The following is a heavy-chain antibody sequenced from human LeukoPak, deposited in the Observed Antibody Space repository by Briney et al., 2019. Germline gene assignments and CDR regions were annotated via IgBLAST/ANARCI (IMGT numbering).Heavy chain of an antibody. CDR3: ARQEIAALRFFPDAFDI. CDR1: GYSFTSYW. Sequence: GESLKISCKGSGYSFTSYWIGWVRQMPGKGLEWMGIIYPGDSDTRYSPSFQGQVTISADKSISTAYLQWSSLKASDTAMYYCARQEIAALRFFPDAFDIWGQGTMVTVSS. V-gene: IGHV5-51*01. CDR2: IYPGDSDT. D-gene: IGHD6-6*01. J-gene: IGHJ3*02.